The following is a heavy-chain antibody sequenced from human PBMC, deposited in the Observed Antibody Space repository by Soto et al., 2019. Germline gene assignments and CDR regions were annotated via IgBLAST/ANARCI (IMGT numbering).Heavy chain of an antibody. CDR2: ISYDGSNK. J-gene: IGHJ4*02. D-gene: IGHD3-3*01. CDR3: ARVPFSSGRAHFDY. V-gene: IGHV3-30-3*01. CDR1: GFTFSSYA. Sequence: QVQLVESGGGVVQPGRSLRLSCAASGFTFSSYAMHWVRQAPGKGLEWVAVISYDGSNKYYADSVKGRFTISRDNSKNTLYLQMNSLRAEDTAVYYCARVPFSSGRAHFDYGAREPWSPSPQ.